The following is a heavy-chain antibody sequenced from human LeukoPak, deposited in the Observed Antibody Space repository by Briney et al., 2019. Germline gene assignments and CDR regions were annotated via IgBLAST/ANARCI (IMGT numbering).Heavy chain of an antibody. CDR2: IYSGGTT. D-gene: IGHD6-19*01. CDR1: GFTVSGNY. Sequence: GGSLRLSCAVSGFTVSGNYMSWVRQAPGKGLEWVSLIYSGGTTYYADSVKGRFTISRDNSKNTLYLQMNSLRAEDTAVYYCAKWGETTPVAGIYYYYYMDVWGKGTTVTVSS. CDR3: AKWGETTPVAGIYYYYYMDV. J-gene: IGHJ6*03. V-gene: IGHV3-53*01.